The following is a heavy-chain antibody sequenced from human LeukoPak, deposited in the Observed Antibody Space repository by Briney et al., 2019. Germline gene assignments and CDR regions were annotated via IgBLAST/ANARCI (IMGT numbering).Heavy chain of an antibody. Sequence: PGGSLRLSCSASGFIFSFYAMGWVRQAPGKGLEYVSAISSNGGNTYYADSVKGRFTISRDNSKNTLYLQMNSLRADDTAVYYCVKGFPHYYDSSGFGAFDVWGQGTIVTVSS. CDR3: VKGFPHYYDSSGFGAFDV. D-gene: IGHD3-22*01. CDR2: ISSNGGNT. V-gene: IGHV3-64D*09. CDR1: GFIFSFYA. J-gene: IGHJ3*01.